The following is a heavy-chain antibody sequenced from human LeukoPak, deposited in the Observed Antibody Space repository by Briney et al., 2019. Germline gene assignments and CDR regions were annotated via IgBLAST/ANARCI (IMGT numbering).Heavy chain of an antibody. CDR3: ARDKLYGASDF. CDR2: INPTRDST. D-gene: IGHD4/OR15-4a*01. CDR1: GYTFGDYY. J-gene: IGHJ4*02. Sequence: ASVKVSCKTSGYTFGDYYIHWVRQAPGQGLEWMGWINPTRDSTNYAPKFQGRVTMSREPSISTVYMEVSRLRSDDTAIYYCARDKLYGASDFWGQGTLVTVSS. V-gene: IGHV1-2*02.